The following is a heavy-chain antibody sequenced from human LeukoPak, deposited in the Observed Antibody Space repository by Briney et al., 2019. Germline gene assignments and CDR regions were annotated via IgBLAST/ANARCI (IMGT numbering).Heavy chain of an antibody. CDR2: IHHSGST. V-gene: IGHV4-34*01. D-gene: IGHD1-1*01. J-gene: IGHJ4*02. Sequence: SETLSLTCGVYGGFLSGYSWSWIRQSPGKGLEWIGEIHHSGSTNYNPALKSRVNMSVDTSKNQFSQSLASVTAADTAVYYCARRQLLYFFDLWGRGTLVTVSS. CDR1: GGFLSGYS. CDR3: ARRQLLYFFDL.